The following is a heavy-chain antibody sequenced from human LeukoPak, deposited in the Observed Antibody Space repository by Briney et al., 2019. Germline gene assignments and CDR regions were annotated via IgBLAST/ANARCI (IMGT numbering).Heavy chain of an antibody. CDR1: GGSISSYY. CDR3: ARIESGPYSSGWYGGTYYYYGMDV. Sequence: PSETLSLTCTVSGGSISSYYWSWIRQPPGKGLEWIGYIYYSGSTNYNLSLKSRVTISVDTSKNQFSLKLSSVTAADTAVYYCARIESGPYSSGWYGGTYYYYGMDVWGQGTTVTVSS. CDR2: IYYSGST. J-gene: IGHJ6*02. V-gene: IGHV4-59*08. D-gene: IGHD6-19*01.